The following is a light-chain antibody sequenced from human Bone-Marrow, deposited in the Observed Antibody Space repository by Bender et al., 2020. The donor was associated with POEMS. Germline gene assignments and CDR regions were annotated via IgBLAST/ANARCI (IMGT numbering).Light chain of an antibody. CDR1: DLGDKY. CDR3: QAWDTYSVI. CDR2: HDT. J-gene: IGLJ2*01. V-gene: IGLV3-1*01. Sequence: SYEVTQPPSVSVSPGQTASITCSGDDLGDKYVAWYQQKPGQSPVLVIYHDTKRPSGIPERFSGSNSGSTATLTISGTQAMDEADYYCQAWDTYSVIFGGGTKLTVL.